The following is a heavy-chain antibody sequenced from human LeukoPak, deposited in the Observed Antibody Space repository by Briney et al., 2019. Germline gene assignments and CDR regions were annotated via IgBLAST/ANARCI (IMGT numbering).Heavy chain of an antibody. J-gene: IGHJ4*02. CDR2: ISYDGSNK. Sequence: GGSLRLSCAASGFTFSSYAMHWVRQAPGKGLEWVAVISYDGSNKYYADSVKGRFTISRDNSKNTLYLQMNSLRAEDTAVYYCARSGWHHFFDYWGQGTLVTVSS. CDR3: ARSGWHHFFDY. CDR1: GFTFSSYA. D-gene: IGHD6-19*01. V-gene: IGHV3-30-3*01.